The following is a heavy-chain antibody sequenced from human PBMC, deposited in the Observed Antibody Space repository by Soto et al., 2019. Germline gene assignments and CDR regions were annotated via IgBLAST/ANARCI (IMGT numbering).Heavy chain of an antibody. CDR3: ARLIGTSWLDS. CDR2: TYYRSKWYN. J-gene: IGHJ5*01. CDR1: GDSVSSNGAT. D-gene: IGHD2-2*01. Sequence: VTCAISGDSVSSNGATWDWSRQSPSRGLEWLGRTYYRSKWYNDYAVSVKSRITINPDTSNNQLSLQLNSVTPDDTAVYYCARLIGTSWLDSWGQGTLVTVSS. V-gene: IGHV6-1*01.